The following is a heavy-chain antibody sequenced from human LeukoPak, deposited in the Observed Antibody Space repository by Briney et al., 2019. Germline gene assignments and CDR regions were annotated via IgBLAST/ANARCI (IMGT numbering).Heavy chain of an antibody. CDR3: ARQVHSAPMIVLVVAPPDLPDFDL. CDR2: IYYRGNT. V-gene: IGHV4-39*01. Sequence: PSETLSLTCTVSGGSISTTSYYWGWIRQPPGKGLEWIGSIYYRGNTYYNPALQSRVTISVDTSKNQFSLKLSSVTVADTAVYYCARQVHSAPMIVLVVAPPDLPDFDLWGRGTLVTVSS. J-gene: IGHJ2*01. CDR1: GGSISTTSYY. D-gene: IGHD3-22*01.